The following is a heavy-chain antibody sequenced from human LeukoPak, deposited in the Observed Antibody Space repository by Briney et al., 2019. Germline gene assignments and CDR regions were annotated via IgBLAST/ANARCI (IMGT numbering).Heavy chain of an antibody. D-gene: IGHD6-19*01. CDR3: AKGSGWSGGHTFDI. CDR2: ISYRGNT. V-gene: IGHV4-34*01. Sequence: SETLSLTCAVYGGSFSGYYWGWIRQPPGKGLEWIGSISYRGNTYHNPSLKSRVTISLDTSKNQFFLKLSSVTAADTAVYYCAKGSGWSGGHTFDIWGQGRMVTVSS. J-gene: IGHJ3*02. CDR1: GGSFSGYY.